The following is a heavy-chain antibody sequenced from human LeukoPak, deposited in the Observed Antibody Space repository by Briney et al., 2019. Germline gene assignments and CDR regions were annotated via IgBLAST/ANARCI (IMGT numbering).Heavy chain of an antibody. D-gene: IGHD2-2*02. V-gene: IGHV1-18*01. CDR2: ISAYNGNT. Sequence: GASVKVSCKASGYTFTSYGISWVRQAPGQGLEWMGWISAYNGNTNYAQKLQGRVTMTTDTSTSTAYMALRSLRSDDTAVYYCARVRYCSSTSCYIPNGGMDVWGQGTTVTVSS. CDR3: ARVRYCSSTSCYIPNGGMDV. J-gene: IGHJ6*02. CDR1: GYTFTSYG.